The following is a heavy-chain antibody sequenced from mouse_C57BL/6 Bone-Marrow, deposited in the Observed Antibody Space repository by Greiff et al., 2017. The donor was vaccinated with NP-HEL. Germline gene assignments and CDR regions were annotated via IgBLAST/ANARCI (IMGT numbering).Heavy chain of an antibody. CDR2: LNPGSGGT. D-gene: IGHD2-3*01. V-gene: IGHV1-54*01. CDR1: GYAFTNYL. Sequence: VQLQQSGAELVRPGTSVKVSCKASGYAFTNYLIEWVKQRPGQGLEWIGVLNPGSGGTNYNEKFKGKATLTADKSSSTAYMQLSSLTSEDSAVYFCARGIYDGYRGYFDYWGQGTTLTVSS. J-gene: IGHJ2*01. CDR3: ARGIYDGYRGYFDY.